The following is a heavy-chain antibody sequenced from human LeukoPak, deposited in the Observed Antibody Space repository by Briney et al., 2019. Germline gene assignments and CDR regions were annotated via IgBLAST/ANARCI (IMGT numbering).Heavy chain of an antibody. J-gene: IGHJ4*02. CDR2: MYHSGST. CDR3: ASDSSGYND. Sequence: SETLSLTCTVSGYSISSGYYWGWIRQPPGKGLEWIGYMYHSGSTNYNPSLKSRVTISLDTSKNQFSLKLSSVTAADMAVYYCASDSSGYNDWGQGTLVTVSS. CDR1: GYSISSGYY. V-gene: IGHV4-38-2*02. D-gene: IGHD3-22*01.